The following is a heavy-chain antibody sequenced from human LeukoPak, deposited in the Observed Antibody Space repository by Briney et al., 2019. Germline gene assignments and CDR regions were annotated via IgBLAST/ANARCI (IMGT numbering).Heavy chain of an antibody. CDR2: ICNDGDP. V-gene: IGHV3-13*05. CDR1: GFTFSSYD. J-gene: IGHJ6*04. Sequence: GGSLRLSCAASGFTFSSYDMHWVRQAPGKGLEWVSAICNDGDPNYSDSVKGRFTISRENAKNSLYLQMNSRRAGDTAVYYCARAPSYYYGMDVWGKGTTVTVSS. CDR3: ARAPSYYYGMDV.